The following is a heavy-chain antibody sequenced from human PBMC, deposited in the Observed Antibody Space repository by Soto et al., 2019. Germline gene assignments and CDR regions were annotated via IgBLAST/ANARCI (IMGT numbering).Heavy chain of an antibody. D-gene: IGHD2-2*01. CDR2: INAGNGNT. CDR1: GYTITSYA. CDR3: ARDQGCSSTSCPNTSFDY. Sequence: AAAKVSSKASGYTITSYAPHWVRQAPRQRLEWMGWINAGNGNTKYSQKFQGRVTITRDTSASTAYMELSSLRSEDTAVYYCARDQGCSSTSCPNTSFDYWVQGTLVTVSS. V-gene: IGHV1-3*01. J-gene: IGHJ4*02.